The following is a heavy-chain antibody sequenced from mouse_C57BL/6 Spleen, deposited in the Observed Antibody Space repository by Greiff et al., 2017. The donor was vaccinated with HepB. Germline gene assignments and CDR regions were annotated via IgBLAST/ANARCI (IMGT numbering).Heavy chain of an antibody. CDR2: ISDGGSYT. D-gene: IGHD2-5*01. J-gene: IGHJ4*01. CDR3: ARGSNPYAMDY. Sequence: EVQVVESGGGLVKPGGSLKLSCAASGFTFSSYAMSWFRQTPEKRLEWVATISDGGSYTYYPDNVKGRFTISRDNAKNNLYLQMSHLKSEDTAMYYCARGSNPYAMDYWGQGTSVTVSS. V-gene: IGHV5-4*01. CDR1: GFTFSSYA.